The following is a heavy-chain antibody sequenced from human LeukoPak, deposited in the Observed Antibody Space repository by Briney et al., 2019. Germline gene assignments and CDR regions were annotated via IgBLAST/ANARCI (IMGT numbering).Heavy chain of an antibody. Sequence: PSETLSLTCTVSGGSLSSYYWSWIRQPPGKGLERIGYIYYSGSTNYNPSLKSRVTISVDTSKNQFSLKLRSVTAADTAVYYCARAGGYMNSDFDYWGQGPLVTVSS. V-gene: IGHV4-59*01. CDR1: GGSLSSYY. J-gene: IGHJ4*02. CDR2: IYYSGST. D-gene: IGHD6-13*01. CDR3: ARAGGYMNSDFDY.